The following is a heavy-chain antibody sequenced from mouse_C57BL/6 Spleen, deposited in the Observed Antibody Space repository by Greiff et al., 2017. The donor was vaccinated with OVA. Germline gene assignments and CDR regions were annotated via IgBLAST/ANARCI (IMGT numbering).Heavy chain of an antibody. CDR1: GFNIKDDY. CDR2: IDPENGDT. V-gene: IGHV14-4*01. D-gene: IGHD2-2*01. J-gene: IGHJ3*01. CDR3: TPGYGGAWFAY. Sequence: EVQLQQSGAELVRPGDSVKLSCTASGFNIKDDYMHWVKQRPEQGLEWIGWIDPENGDTEYASKFQGKATITADTSSNTAYLQLSSLTSEDTAVYYCTPGYGGAWFAYWGQGTLVTVSA.